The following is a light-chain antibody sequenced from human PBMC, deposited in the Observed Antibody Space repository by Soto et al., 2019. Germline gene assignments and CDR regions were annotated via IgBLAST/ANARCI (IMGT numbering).Light chain of an antibody. CDR1: QGIRNF. J-gene: IGKJ3*01. V-gene: IGKV1-27*01. CDR3: PKYSSVPV. Sequence: DIQMTQSPTSLSASVGDRVTITCRASQGIRNFVAWYQHKPGKPPKLLIYAASTLQSGVPSRFSGSGSGTDFTLTINSLQPEDVATYSCPKYSSVPVFGPGTKVEI. CDR2: AAS.